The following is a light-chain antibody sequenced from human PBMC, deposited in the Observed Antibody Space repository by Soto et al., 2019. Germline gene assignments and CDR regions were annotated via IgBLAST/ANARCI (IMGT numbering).Light chain of an antibody. CDR2: GAS. V-gene: IGLV2-14*01. CDR1: SSDVGDYNY. Sequence: QSALTQPASVSGSPGQSITISCTGTSSDVGDYNYVSWYQQHPGKAPKLIIYGASNRPSGISNRFSGSKSGNTASLTISGLQAEDEADYYCSSYTSTNTLVFGGGTKVTVL. J-gene: IGLJ2*01. CDR3: SSYTSTNTLV.